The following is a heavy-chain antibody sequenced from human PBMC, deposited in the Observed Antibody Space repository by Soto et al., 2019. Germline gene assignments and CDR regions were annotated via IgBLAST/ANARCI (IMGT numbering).Heavy chain of an antibody. V-gene: IGHV3-74*01. Sequence: EVQLVESGGALVQPGGSLRLSCAASGVTFSDYWMHWVRQVPGKGLVWVSRINTDGSGTSYADFVKGRFTISRDNAKNTLYLQMKSLSADDTAVCYCATLQLAGPDYWGQGTLVTVSS. CDR1: GVTFSDYW. J-gene: IGHJ4*02. CDR3: ATLQLAGPDY. D-gene: IGHD6-19*01. CDR2: INTDGSGT.